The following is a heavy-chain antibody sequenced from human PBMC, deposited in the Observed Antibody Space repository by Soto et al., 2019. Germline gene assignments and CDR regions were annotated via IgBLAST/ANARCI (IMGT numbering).Heavy chain of an antibody. Sequence: QVQLVQSGAEVRKPGSSVKVSCKASGGTFSRLAISWVRQAPGQGLEWMGGIIPIFGTPNHAQKFQGRLTITADEATSTVHMELSSLRSEDTAIYYCARGEGSFYDSSGSDPYAEYFHHWGQGTLVTVSS. CDR1: GGTFSRLA. V-gene: IGHV1-69*01. CDR2: IIPIFGTP. J-gene: IGHJ1*01. CDR3: ARGEGSFYDSSGSDPYAEYFHH. D-gene: IGHD3-22*01.